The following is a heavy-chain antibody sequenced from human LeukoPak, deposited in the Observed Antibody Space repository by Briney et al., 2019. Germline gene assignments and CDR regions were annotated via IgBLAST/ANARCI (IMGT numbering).Heavy chain of an antibody. D-gene: IGHD3-3*01. Sequence: SETLSLTCTVSGGSISSGSYYWSWIRQPAGKGLEWIGRIYTSGSTNYNPSLKSRVTISVDTSKNQFSLKLSSVTAADTAVYYCAREEEDPNYDFWSGYSYFDCWGQGTLVTVSS. CDR3: AREEEDPNYDFWSGYSYFDC. J-gene: IGHJ4*02. CDR1: GGSISSGSYY. CDR2: IYTSGST. V-gene: IGHV4-61*02.